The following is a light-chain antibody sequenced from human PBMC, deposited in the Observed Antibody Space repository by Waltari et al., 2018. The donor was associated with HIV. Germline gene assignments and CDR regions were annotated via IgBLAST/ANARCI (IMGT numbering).Light chain of an antibody. CDR2: DVN. V-gene: IGLV2-14*03. CDR3: SSYSSTTGHVV. J-gene: IGLJ3*02. Sequence: QSGLAQPASVSGSLGQTTAIFCTGPTAAIAGDNRASWSQQDTGKPPKLLIYDVNQRPSGISDRFSGSRSGNTASLTISGLLTDDESEYFCSSYSSTTGHVVFGGGTKVTV. CDR1: TAAIAGDNR.